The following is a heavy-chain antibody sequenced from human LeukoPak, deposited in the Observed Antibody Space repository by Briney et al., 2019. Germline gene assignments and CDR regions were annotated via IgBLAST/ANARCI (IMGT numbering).Heavy chain of an antibody. CDR2: IYYSGST. Sequence: PSETLSLTCTVSGGSISSYYWSWIRQPPGKGLEWIGYIYYSGSTNYKSSLKSRVTISVDTSKNQFSLKLSSVTAADTAVYYCARETSQKGAHYMDVWGKGTTVTISS. D-gene: IGHD3-16*01. CDR1: GGSISSYY. V-gene: IGHV4-59*01. J-gene: IGHJ6*03. CDR3: ARETSQKGAHYMDV.